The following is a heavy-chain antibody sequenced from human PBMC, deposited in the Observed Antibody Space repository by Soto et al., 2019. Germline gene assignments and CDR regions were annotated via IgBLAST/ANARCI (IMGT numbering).Heavy chain of an antibody. CDR1: GFTFSSYS. CDR3: ARVGYYNDRGAFDI. D-gene: IGHD3-9*01. J-gene: IGHJ3*02. Sequence: PGGSLRLSCAASGFTFSSYSMNWVRQAPGKGLEWVSYISSSGSTTYYVDTVKGRFTISRDNAKNSLYLQMNGLRAEDTAVYYCARVGYYNDRGAFDIWGQGTMVTVSS. CDR2: ISSSGSTT. V-gene: IGHV3-48*04.